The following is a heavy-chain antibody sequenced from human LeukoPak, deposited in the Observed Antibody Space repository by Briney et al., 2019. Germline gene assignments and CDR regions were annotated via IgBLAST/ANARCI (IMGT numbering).Heavy chain of an antibody. V-gene: IGHV3-20*04. CDR1: GFTFDDYG. J-gene: IGHJ4*02. CDR2: INWNGGST. D-gene: IGHD3-3*01. Sequence: GGSLRLSCAASGFTFDDYGMSWVRQAPGKGLEWVSGINWNGGSTGYADSVKGRFTISRDNAKNSLYLQMNSLRAEDTALYYCARDARITIFRVVIISPFDYWGQGTLVTVSS. CDR3: ARDARITIFRVVIISPFDY.